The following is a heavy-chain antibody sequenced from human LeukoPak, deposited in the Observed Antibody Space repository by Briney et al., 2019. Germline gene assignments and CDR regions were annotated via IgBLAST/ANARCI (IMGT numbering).Heavy chain of an antibody. CDR1: GGSISSGGYY. D-gene: IGHD6-19*01. V-gene: IGHV4-31*03. Sequence: SESLSLTCTVSGGSISSGGYYWSWIRQHPGKGLEWSGGTSYTVSTHYTPSLKSRLTISVDPSKNQFSLKLSSVTAADTAVYYCARSSGQWLVQNGFDPWGQGTLVTVS. J-gene: IGHJ5*02. CDR3: ARSSGQWLVQNGFDP. CDR2: TSYTVST.